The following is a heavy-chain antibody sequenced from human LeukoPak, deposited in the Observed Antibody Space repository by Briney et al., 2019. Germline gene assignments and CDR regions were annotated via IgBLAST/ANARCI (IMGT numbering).Heavy chain of an antibody. CDR1: GFTFSSYE. CDR2: ISSSGSTI. Sequence: GGSLRLSCSVSGFTFSSYEMNWVRQAPGKGLEWVSYISSSGSTIYYADSVKGRFTISRDNAKNSLYLQMNSLRAEDTAVYYCARGSSSSGGDYWGQGTLVTVSS. CDR3: ARGSSSSGGDY. J-gene: IGHJ4*02. V-gene: IGHV3-48*03. D-gene: IGHD6-6*01.